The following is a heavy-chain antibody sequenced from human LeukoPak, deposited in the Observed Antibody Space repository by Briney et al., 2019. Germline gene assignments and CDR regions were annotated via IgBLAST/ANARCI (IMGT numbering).Heavy chain of an antibody. V-gene: IGHV4-30-4*01. D-gene: IGHD3-22*01. CDR3: ARAFLTYYYDSSGYYYFDY. Sequence: PSETLSLTCTVSGGSISSGDYYWSWIRQPPGKGLEWIGYIYYSGSTYYNPSLKSRVTIPVDTSKNQFSLKLSSVTAADTAVYYCARAFLTYYYDSSGYYYFDYWGQGTLVTVSS. J-gene: IGHJ4*02. CDR2: IYYSGST. CDR1: GGSISSGDYY.